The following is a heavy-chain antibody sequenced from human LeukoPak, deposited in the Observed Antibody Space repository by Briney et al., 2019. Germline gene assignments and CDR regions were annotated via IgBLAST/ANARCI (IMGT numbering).Heavy chain of an antibody. J-gene: IGHJ4*02. CDR2: MSHDGTIR. CDR3: ARDGHGTLDY. CDR1: GFAFRTYP. Sequence: PGGSLRLSCSASGFAFRTYPMHWVRQAPGKGLEWVALMSHDGTIRYNTGSVKGRFTISRDNPKNTLSLQMSSLTVEDTAVYYCARDGHGTLDYWGQGTLVTVSS. V-gene: IGHV3-30-3*01.